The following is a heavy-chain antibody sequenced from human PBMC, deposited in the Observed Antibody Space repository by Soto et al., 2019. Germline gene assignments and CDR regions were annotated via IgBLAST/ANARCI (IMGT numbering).Heavy chain of an antibody. J-gene: IGHJ4*02. CDR2: INPDGNKK. CDR3: ARTVGYRPDC. Sequence: GGSLRLSCAASGFIFRNSWMSWVRQAPGKGLEWVANINPDGNKKDYVDSVKGRFTISRDNAKNSPYLQINSLRADDSAVYYCARTVGYRPDCWGQGTLVTVSS. CDR1: GFIFRNSW. V-gene: IGHV3-7*01. D-gene: IGHD3-16*02.